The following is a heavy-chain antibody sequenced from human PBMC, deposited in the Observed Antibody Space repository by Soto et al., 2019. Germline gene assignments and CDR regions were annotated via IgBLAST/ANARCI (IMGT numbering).Heavy chain of an antibody. D-gene: IGHD2-15*01. CDR2: INHSGST. V-gene: IGHV4-34*01. J-gene: IGHJ6*02. CDR1: GGSFSGYY. Sequence: KPSETLSLTCAVYGGSFSGYYWSWIRQPPGKGLEWIGEINHSGSTNYNPSLKSRVTISVDTSKNQFSLKLSSVTAADTAVYYCARGGLGYCSGGSCYSPAYYYYGMDVWGQGTTVTVSS. CDR3: ARGGLGYCSGGSCYSPAYYYYGMDV.